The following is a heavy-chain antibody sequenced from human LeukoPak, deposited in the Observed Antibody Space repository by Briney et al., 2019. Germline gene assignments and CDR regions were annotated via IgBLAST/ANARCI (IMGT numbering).Heavy chain of an antibody. CDR1: GYTFTGYY. Sequence: GASVKVSCKASGYTFTGYYMHWVRQAPGQGLEWMGWINPNSGGTNYAQKFQGRVTMTRDTSISTAYMELSSLRSEDTAVYYCARGYYGSGSYYSCGFDPWGQGTLVTVSS. CDR3: ARGYYGSGSYYSCGFDP. CDR2: INPNSGGT. J-gene: IGHJ5*02. V-gene: IGHV1-2*02. D-gene: IGHD3-10*01.